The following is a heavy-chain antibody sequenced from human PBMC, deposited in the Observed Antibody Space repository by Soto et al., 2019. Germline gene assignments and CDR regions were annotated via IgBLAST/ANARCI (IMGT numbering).Heavy chain of an antibody. CDR3: ATTFCGEDCFSTSYLAH. J-gene: IGHJ4*02. D-gene: IGHD2-21*02. Sequence: QVQVVQSGAEVKKPGSSVKVSCKVSGGTFSDFGLSWVRLAPGRGLEWLGGIIPMSSVVNHGQTFQGRVTITADASTGTGYMELSSLRSEDTALYFCATTFCGEDCFSTSYLAHWGQGTLVTVSS. V-gene: IGHV1-69*12. CDR1: GGTFSDFG. CDR2: IIPMSSVV.